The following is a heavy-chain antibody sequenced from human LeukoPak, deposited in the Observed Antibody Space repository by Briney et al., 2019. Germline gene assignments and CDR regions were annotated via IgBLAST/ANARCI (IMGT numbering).Heavy chain of an antibody. CDR2: ISYDGSNK. CDR3: ARDRGSGWFESIDS. J-gene: IGHJ5*01. D-gene: IGHD6-19*01. Sequence: PGGSLRLSCAASGFTFSSYAMHWVRQAPGKGLEWVAVISYDGSNKYYADSVKGRFTISRDNSKNTLYLQMNSLRAEDTAVYYCARDRGSGWFESIDSWGQGTLVTVSS. CDR1: GFTFSSYA. V-gene: IGHV3-30-3*01.